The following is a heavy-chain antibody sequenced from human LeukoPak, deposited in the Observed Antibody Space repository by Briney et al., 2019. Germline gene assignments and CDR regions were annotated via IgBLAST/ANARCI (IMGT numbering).Heavy chain of an antibody. CDR2: ISYDGNTK. J-gene: IGHJ4*02. CDR3: ARESEYSSGWSFDH. CDR1: GFTVGSNH. D-gene: IGHD6-19*01. Sequence: PGGSLRLSCAASGFTVGSNHMSWVRQAPGKGLEWVAAISYDGNTKYYAESVKGRFTVSRDNSKNTLDLQMNSLRSEDTAVYYCARESEYSSGWSFDHWGQGSRVTVSS. V-gene: IGHV3-30-3*01.